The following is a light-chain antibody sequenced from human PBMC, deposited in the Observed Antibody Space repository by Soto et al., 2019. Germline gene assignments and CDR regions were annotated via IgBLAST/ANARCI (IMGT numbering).Light chain of an antibody. CDR3: QQYNNWPPDT. J-gene: IGKJ2*01. V-gene: IGKV3-15*01. CDR2: GAS. CDR1: QSVSSN. Sequence: EILMTQSPATLSVSPGERATLSCRASQSVSSNLAWYQQKRGQAPRLLIYGASTRATGIPGRFRGSGSGTEFTLTITSLQSEDFAVYFCQQYNNWPPDTFGQGTKVDIK.